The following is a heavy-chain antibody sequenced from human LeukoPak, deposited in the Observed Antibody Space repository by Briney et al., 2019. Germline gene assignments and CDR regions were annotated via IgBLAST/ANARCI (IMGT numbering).Heavy chain of an antibody. D-gene: IGHD2-21*01. Sequence: GASVKVSCKASGYTFTGYYMHWVRQAPGQGLEWMGWINPNSGGTNYAQKFQGRVTMTRDTSISTAYMELSRLRSDDTAVYYCVRAQNCGGDCYLPYYYYYYMDVWGKGTTVTVSS. CDR2: INPNSGGT. CDR3: VRAQNCGGDCYLPYYYYYYMDV. J-gene: IGHJ6*03. V-gene: IGHV1-2*02. CDR1: GYTFTGYY.